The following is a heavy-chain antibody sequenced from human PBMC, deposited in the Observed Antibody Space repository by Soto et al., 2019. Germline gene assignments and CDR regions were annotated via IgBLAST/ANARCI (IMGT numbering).Heavy chain of an antibody. CDR2: ISYSGST. CDR3: ARHTQMSAGGGALDY. D-gene: IGHD6-25*01. CDR1: GGSISSYY. V-gene: IGHV4-59*01. Sequence: PSETMSLTCTVSGGSISSYYWSWIRQPPEKGLEWIGYISYSGSTNYNPSLKSRLTISVDTSKNQSSLKLSSVTAADTAVYYCARHTQMSAGGGALDYWGLGTLVTVSS. J-gene: IGHJ4*02.